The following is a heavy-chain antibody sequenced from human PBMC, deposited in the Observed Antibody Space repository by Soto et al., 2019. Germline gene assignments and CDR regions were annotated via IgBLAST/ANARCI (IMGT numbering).Heavy chain of an antibody. Sequence: QVQLVESGGGVVQPGRSLRLSCAAPGFTFSSYGMHWVRQAPGKGLEWVAVTSYDGSEKYYADSVKGRFTISRDNSKNTLYLQMNSLRAEDTAVYYCAKDSYYDFWSGYSANYYYGMDVW. CDR3: AKDSYYDFWSGYSANYYYGMDV. J-gene: IGHJ6*01. D-gene: IGHD3-3*01. CDR1: GFTFSSYG. CDR2: TSYDGSEK. V-gene: IGHV3-30*18.